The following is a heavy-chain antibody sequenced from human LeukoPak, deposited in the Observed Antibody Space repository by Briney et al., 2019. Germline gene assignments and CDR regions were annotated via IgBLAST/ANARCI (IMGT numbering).Heavy chain of an antibody. Sequence: GGSLRLSCTASRFTLRSYEMNWVRQAPGKGLEWISYISTSGTTIYYADSVKGRFTISRDNARNSLFLRMNSLRAEDTAVYYCARAGDLVVVPHFDYWGQGTLVTVSS. CDR3: ARAGDLVVVPHFDY. CDR2: ISTSGTTI. V-gene: IGHV3-48*03. CDR1: RFTLRSYE. D-gene: IGHD3-16*01. J-gene: IGHJ4*02.